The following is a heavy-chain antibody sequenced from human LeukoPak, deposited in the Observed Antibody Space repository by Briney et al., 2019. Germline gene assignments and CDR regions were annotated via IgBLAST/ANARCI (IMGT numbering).Heavy chain of an antibody. CDR3: ARDGGITIFAVVIPFDY. Sequence: ASVKVSCKAPGYTFTNYGISWVRQAPGQGLEWMGWISAYNGNTNYAQKLQGRITMTTDTSTSTAYMELRSLRSDDTAIYYCARDGGITIFAVVIPFDYWGQGTLVTVSS. CDR1: GYTFTNYG. V-gene: IGHV1-18*01. CDR2: ISAYNGNT. J-gene: IGHJ4*02. D-gene: IGHD3-3*01.